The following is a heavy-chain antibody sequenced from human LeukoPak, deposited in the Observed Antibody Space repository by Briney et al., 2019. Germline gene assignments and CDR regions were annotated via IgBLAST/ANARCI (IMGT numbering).Heavy chain of an antibody. Sequence: PSQSMCLRCDVADDCFSSDYWAWLRHPHGKGLEWIGYISYIGTTNYNPSLKSRVTLSIDTSKNQFSLKLRSVTAADTAVYYCARDLVTVTKGFDIWGQGTMVSVSS. J-gene: IGHJ3*02. D-gene: IGHD4-17*01. CDR3: ARDLVTVTKGFDI. V-gene: IGHV4-59*01. CDR1: DDCFSSDY. CDR2: ISYIGTT.